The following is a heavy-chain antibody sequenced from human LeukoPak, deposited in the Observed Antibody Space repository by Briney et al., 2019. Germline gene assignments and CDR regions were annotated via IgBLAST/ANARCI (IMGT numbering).Heavy chain of an antibody. CDR3: ARRHGAYYYYGMDV. CDR1: GGSISSYY. D-gene: IGHD3-10*01. CDR2: IYYSGST. Sequence: SETLSLTCTVSGGSISSYYWSWIRQPPGKGLEWIGYIYYSGSTNYNPSLKSRVTISVDTSKNQFSLKLSSVTAEDTAVYYCARRHGAYYYYGMDVWGQGTTVTVSS. V-gene: IGHV4-59*08. J-gene: IGHJ6*02.